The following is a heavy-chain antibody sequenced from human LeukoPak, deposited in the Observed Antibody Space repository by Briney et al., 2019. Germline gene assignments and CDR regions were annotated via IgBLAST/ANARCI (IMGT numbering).Heavy chain of an antibody. J-gene: IGHJ3*02. CDR1: GFTFISHW. Sequence: GGSLRLSCAASGFTFISHWMSWVRQAPGKGLEWVAVISYDGNNKYYADSVKGRFTISRDNSKNTLYLQMNSLRAEDTAVYYCARLDGSTTYFSPLDAFDIWGQGTMVTVSS. CDR2: ISYDGNNK. CDR3: ARLDGSTTYFSPLDAFDI. D-gene: IGHD1-14*01. V-gene: IGHV3-30*03.